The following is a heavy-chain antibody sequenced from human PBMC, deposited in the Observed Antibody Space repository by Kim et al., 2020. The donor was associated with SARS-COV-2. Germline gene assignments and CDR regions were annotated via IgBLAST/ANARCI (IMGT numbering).Heavy chain of an antibody. CDR1: GGTFSSYT. D-gene: IGHD5-12*01. CDR3: SRTPLRGGIVATGIDY. CDR2: IIPILGIA. V-gene: IGHV1-69*02. J-gene: IGHJ4*02. Sequence: SVKVSCKASGGTFSSYTISWVRQAPGQGLEWMGRIIPILGIANYAQKFQGRVTITADKSTSTAYMELSSLRSEDTAVYYCSRTPLRGGIVATGIDYWGQGTLVTVSS.